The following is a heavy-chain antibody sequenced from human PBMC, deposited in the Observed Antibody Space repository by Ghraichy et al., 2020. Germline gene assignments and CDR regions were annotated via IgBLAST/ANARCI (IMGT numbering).Heavy chain of an antibody. Sequence: GGSLRLSCAASGFTFSSYWMSWVRQAPGKGLEWVANIKQDGSEKYYVDSVKGRFTISRDNAKNSLYLQMNSLRAEDTAVYYCARDLGYYDSSGYSGYWGQGTLVTVSS. D-gene: IGHD3-22*01. J-gene: IGHJ4*02. CDR2: IKQDGSEK. CDR3: ARDLGYYDSSGYSGY. V-gene: IGHV3-7*01. CDR1: GFTFSSYW.